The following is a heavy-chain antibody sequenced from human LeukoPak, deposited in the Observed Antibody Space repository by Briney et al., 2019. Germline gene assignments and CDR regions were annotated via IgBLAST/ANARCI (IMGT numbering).Heavy chain of an antibody. CDR1: GGSISSSSYY. CDR3: ASKRGQGVAPLNDAFDI. V-gene: IGHV4-39*07. J-gene: IGHJ3*02. CDR2: INHSGST. D-gene: IGHD3-3*01. Sequence: SETLSLTCTVSGGSISSSSYYWGWIRQPPGKGLEWIGEINHSGSTNYNPSLKSRVTISVDTSKNQFSLKLSSVTAADTAVYYCASKRGQGVAPLNDAFDIWGQGTMVTVSS.